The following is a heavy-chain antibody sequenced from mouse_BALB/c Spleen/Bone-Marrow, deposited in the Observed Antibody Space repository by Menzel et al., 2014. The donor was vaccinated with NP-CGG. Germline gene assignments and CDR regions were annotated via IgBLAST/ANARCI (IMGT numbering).Heavy chain of an antibody. D-gene: IGHD1-1*01. CDR3: AREGRGYYGSSGAAMDY. V-gene: IGHV2-9*02. J-gene: IGHJ4*01. CDR2: IWAGGST. Sequence: VQLQQSGPGLAAPSQSLSISCTVSGFSLTSYGVHWVRQPPGQGLEWLGAIWAGGSTNYNSALMSRLRINKDNSKSQVFLKMSSLQTDDTAMYYCAREGRGYYGSSGAAMDYWGQGTTVTVSS. CDR1: GFSLTSYG.